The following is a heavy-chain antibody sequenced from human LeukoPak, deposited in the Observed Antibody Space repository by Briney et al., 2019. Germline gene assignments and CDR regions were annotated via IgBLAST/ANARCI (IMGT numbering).Heavy chain of an antibody. D-gene: IGHD2-2*01. CDR3: ARRYCSSTSCTLDY. J-gene: IGHJ4*02. Sequence: GGSLRLSCATSGFTFSTYEMNWVRQAPGKGLEWVAHISGSGGAIYYADSVKGRFTISRDNAKNSLYLQMNSLRAEDTAVYYCARRYCSSTSCTLDYWGQGTLVTVSS. V-gene: IGHV3-48*03. CDR1: GFTFSTYE. CDR2: ISGSGGAI.